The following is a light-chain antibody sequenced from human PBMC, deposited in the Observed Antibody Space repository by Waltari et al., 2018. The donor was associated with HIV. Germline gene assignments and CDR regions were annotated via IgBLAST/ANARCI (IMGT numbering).Light chain of an antibody. CDR3: AAWDDSLRGLV. CDR2: RNN. J-gene: IGLJ3*02. Sequence: QSVLTQPPSASGTPGQRVTISCSGSSSNIGSNYVFWYQQLPGTAPKLVIYRNNQRPSGVPDRFSGSKSGTSASLAISGLRSEDEADYDCAAWDDSLRGLVFGGGTKLTV. V-gene: IGLV1-47*01. CDR1: SSNIGSNY.